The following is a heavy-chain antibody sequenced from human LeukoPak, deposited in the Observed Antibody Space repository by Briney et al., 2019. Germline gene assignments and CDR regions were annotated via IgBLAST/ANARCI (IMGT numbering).Heavy chain of an antibody. Sequence: SETLSLTCTVSGGSISRYYWSWIRQPPGTGLEWIGYIYYTGRADHNPSLKSRVYMSVDTSKNQFPLRVNSMTAADTAVYYCARGDFWSGAPTDWGQGTLVTVSS. D-gene: IGHD3-3*01. V-gene: IGHV4-59*01. CDR3: ARGDFWSGAPTD. CDR2: IYYTGRA. CDR1: GGSISRYY. J-gene: IGHJ4*02.